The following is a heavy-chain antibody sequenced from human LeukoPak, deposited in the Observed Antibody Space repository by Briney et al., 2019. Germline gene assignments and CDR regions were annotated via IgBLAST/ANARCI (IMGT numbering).Heavy chain of an antibody. D-gene: IGHD6-19*01. V-gene: IGHV1-46*01. CDR2: INPSGGST. CDR3: ATAHSSGWSGWWFDP. J-gene: IGHJ5*02. Sequence: GASVKVSCKASGYTFTSYYIYWVRQAPGQGLEWMGIINPSGGSTNYAQKFQGRVTMTRDTSTSTVYMELSSLRSEDTAVYYCATAHSSGWSGWWFDPWGQGTLVTVSS. CDR1: GYTFTSYY.